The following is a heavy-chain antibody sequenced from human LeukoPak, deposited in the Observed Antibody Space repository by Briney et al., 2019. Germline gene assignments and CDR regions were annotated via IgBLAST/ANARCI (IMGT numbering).Heavy chain of an antibody. CDR1: GFTFSSYG. Sequence: GGSLRLSCAASGFTFSSYGMHWVRQAPGKGLEWVAVISYDGSNKYYADSVKGRFTISRDNSKNTLYVQMNSLRAEDTAVYYCAKDPRGGTLDYWGQGTLVTVSS. J-gene: IGHJ4*02. CDR2: ISYDGSNK. D-gene: IGHD3-10*01. V-gene: IGHV3-30*18. CDR3: AKDPRGGTLDY.